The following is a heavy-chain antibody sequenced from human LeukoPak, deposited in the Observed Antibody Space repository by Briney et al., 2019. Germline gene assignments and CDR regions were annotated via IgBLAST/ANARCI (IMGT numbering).Heavy chain of an antibody. CDR1: DGSFSGYY. J-gene: IGHJ4*01. D-gene: IGHD1-20*01. Sequence: SETLSLTCAVYDGSFSGYYWSWIRQPPGKGLEWIGEINHSGSTNYNPSLKSRVTISLDTSKSQFSLKLTSVTAADTAVYYCASRYNWNHFDYWGHGTLVTVSS. V-gene: IGHV4-34*01. CDR3: ASRYNWNHFDY. CDR2: INHSGST.